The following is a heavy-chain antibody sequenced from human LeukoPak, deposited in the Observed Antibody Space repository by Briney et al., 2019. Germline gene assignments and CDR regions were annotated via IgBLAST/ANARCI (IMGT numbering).Heavy chain of an antibody. CDR2: VSYSGSS. Sequence: PSETLSLTCTVSGGSISNYYWSWIRQPPGKRLEWIGYVSYSGSSSSNPSLESRVTISVDMSKNQFSLRLSSVTAADTAVYYCAREGTAGTNLNWFDPWGQGTLVTVSS. D-gene: IGHD1-1*01. J-gene: IGHJ5*02. V-gene: IGHV4-59*01. CDR3: AREGTAGTNLNWFDP. CDR1: GGSISNYY.